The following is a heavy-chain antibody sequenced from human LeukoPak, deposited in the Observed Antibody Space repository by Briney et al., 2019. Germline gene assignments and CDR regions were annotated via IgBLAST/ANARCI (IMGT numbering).Heavy chain of an antibody. CDR1: GGSISSSSYY. CDR2: IYYSVST. Sequence: SETLSLTCTVSGGSISSSSYYWGWIRQPPGKGLEWIGSIYYSVSTYYNPSLKSRVTISVDTSKNQFSLKLTSVTAADTAVYYCARLNYYDSSGYYYYYMDVWGKGTTVTISS. J-gene: IGHJ6*03. V-gene: IGHV4-39*01. D-gene: IGHD3-22*01. CDR3: ARLNYYDSSGYYYYYMDV.